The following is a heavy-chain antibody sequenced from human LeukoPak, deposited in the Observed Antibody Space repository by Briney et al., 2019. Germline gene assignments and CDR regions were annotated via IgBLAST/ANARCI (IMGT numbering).Heavy chain of an antibody. CDR2: INPNSGGT. CDR1: GGTFSNYA. V-gene: IGHV1-2*04. D-gene: IGHD6-13*01. CDR3: ARGAIAAAGTLSV. Sequence: ASVKVSCKASGGTFSNYAINWVRQAPGQGLEWMGWINPNSGGTNYAQKFQGWVTMTRDTSISTAYMELSRLRSDDTAVYYCARGAIAAAGTLSVWGQGTLVTVSS. J-gene: IGHJ4*02.